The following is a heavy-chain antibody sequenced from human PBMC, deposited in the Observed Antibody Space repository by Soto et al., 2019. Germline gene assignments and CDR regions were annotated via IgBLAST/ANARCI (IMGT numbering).Heavy chain of an antibody. CDR3: ARDRYYYDSSGYPGSY. J-gene: IGHJ4*02. V-gene: IGHV3-33*01. CDR1: VFTFSSYG. CDR2: IWYDGSNK. D-gene: IGHD3-22*01. Sequence: GWSLRLSCAASVFTFSSYGMHWFRQAPGKGLEWVAVIWYDGSNKYYADSVKGRFTISRDNSKNTLYLQMNSLRAEDTAVYYCARDRYYYDSSGYPGSYWGQGTLVTVSS.